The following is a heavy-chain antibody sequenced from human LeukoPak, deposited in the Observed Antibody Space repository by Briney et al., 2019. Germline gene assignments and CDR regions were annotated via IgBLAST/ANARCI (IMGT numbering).Heavy chain of an antibody. CDR3: ARIRRTTVVTAGAFDI. Sequence: SGPALVKPTQTLTLTCTFSGFSLSTSGMCVSWIRQPPGKALEWLARIDWDDDKYYSTSLKTRLTISKDTSKNQVVLIMTNMDPLDTATYYCARIRRTTVVTAGAFDIWGQGTMVTVSS. CDR1: GFSLSTSGMC. D-gene: IGHD4-23*01. CDR2: IDWDDDK. V-gene: IGHV2-70*11. J-gene: IGHJ3*02.